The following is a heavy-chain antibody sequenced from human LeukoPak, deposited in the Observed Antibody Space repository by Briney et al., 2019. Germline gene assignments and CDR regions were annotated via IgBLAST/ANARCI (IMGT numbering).Heavy chain of an antibody. J-gene: IGHJ4*02. CDR3: ARDLLIHDSSGYPGY. V-gene: IGHV3-48*03. D-gene: IGHD3-22*01. Sequence: PGGSLRLSCAASGFTFSSYGMNWVRQAPGKGLEWVSYISSSGSTIYYADSVKGRFTISRDNAKNSLYLQMNSLRAEDTAVYYCARDLLIHDSSGYPGYWGQGTLVTVSS. CDR2: ISSSGSTI. CDR1: GFTFSSYG.